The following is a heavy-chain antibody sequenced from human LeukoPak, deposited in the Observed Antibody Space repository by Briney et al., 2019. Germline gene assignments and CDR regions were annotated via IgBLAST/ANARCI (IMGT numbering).Heavy chain of an antibody. J-gene: IGHJ4*02. Sequence: GESLKISCKGSGYRFPDSWIAWVRQMPGKGLECMGIIYPGDSDTRYSPSFQGQVSISVDKSINTASLQWSSLKASDTAIYYCARQYGRPFDYWGQGTLVTVSS. D-gene: IGHD4-17*01. V-gene: IGHV5-51*01. CDR2: IYPGDSDT. CDR1: GYRFPDSW. CDR3: ARQYGRPFDY.